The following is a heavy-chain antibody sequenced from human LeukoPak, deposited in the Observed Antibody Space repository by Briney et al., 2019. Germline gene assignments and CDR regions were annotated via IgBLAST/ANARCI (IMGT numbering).Heavy chain of an antibody. Sequence: GESLKISCKGSGYTFSNYWIGWVRQMPGKGLEWMGIIYPGESDIRYSPSFQGQVTISADKSISTAYLQWSSLKASDTAMYYCARQRCGGDCYTNWFDPWGQGTLVTVSS. CDR2: IYPGESDI. V-gene: IGHV5-51*01. J-gene: IGHJ5*02. CDR1: GYTFSNYW. D-gene: IGHD2-21*02. CDR3: ARQRCGGDCYTNWFDP.